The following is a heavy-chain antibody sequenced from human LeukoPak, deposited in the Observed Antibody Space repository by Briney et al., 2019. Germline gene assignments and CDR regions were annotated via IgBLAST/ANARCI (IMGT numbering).Heavy chain of an antibody. D-gene: IGHD6-13*01. CDR3: ASLGIAAAGMGGY. CDR1: GFTFKTYS. Sequence: PGGSLRLSCAGSGFTFKTYSMNWVRQAPGKGLEWVSYISSSSTIYYADSVKGRFTISRDNAKNSLYLQMNSLRAEDTAVYYCASLGIAAAGMGGYWGQGTLVTVSS. J-gene: IGHJ4*02. CDR2: ISSSSTI. V-gene: IGHV3-48*01.